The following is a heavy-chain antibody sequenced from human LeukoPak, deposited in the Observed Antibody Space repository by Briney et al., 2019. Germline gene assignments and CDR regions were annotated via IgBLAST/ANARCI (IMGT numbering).Heavy chain of an antibody. J-gene: IGHJ3*02. Sequence: PSETLSLTCTVSGGSISNYYWSWIRQPPGKGLEWIGTFYYSGTTISSPSLTSRVTMSVDTSKDQFSLKLNSVTPEDTAVYYCARDPNSSSWYKTSGYAFDIWGQGTMVTVSS. CDR2: FYYSGTT. V-gene: IGHV4-59*12. D-gene: IGHD6-13*01. CDR1: GGSISNYY. CDR3: ARDPNSSSWYKTSGYAFDI.